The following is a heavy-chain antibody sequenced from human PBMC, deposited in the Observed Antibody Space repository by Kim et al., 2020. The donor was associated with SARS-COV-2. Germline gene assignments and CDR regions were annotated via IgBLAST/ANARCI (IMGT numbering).Heavy chain of an antibody. CDR2: IIPIFGTA. D-gene: IGHD3-9*01. Sequence: SVKVSCKASGGTFSSYAISWVRQAPGQGLEWMGGIIPIFGTANYAQKFQGRVTITADESTSTAYMELSSLRSEDTAVYYCARDRGYFDWLLTNGYYYGMDVWGQGTTVTVSS. J-gene: IGHJ6*02. CDR3: ARDRGYFDWLLTNGYYYGMDV. CDR1: GGTFSSYA. V-gene: IGHV1-69*13.